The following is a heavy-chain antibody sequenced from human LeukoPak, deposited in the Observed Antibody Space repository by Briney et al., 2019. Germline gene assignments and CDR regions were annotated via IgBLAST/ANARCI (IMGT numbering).Heavy chain of an antibody. Sequence: GGSLRLSCAASGFTFSSYWMSWVRQAPGKGLEWVANIKQDGSEKYYVDSVKGRFTISRDNSKNSLYLQMNSLRTEDTALYYCAKDIVRGSYFGGFDYWGQGTLVTVSS. J-gene: IGHJ4*02. CDR1: GFTFSSYW. D-gene: IGHD1-26*01. CDR2: IKQDGSEK. CDR3: AKDIVRGSYFGGFDY. V-gene: IGHV3-7*03.